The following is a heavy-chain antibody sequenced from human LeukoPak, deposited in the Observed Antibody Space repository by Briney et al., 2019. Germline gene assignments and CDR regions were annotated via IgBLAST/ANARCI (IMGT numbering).Heavy chain of an antibody. CDR3: ALLAVASDFDY. CDR2: IASSGRTR. D-gene: IGHD6-19*01. CDR1: GFPFSFFE. J-gene: IGHJ4*02. V-gene: IGHV3-48*03. Sequence: SGGSLRFSCAVSGFPFSFFEINWVRQAPGKGLEWVSNIASSGRTRYYADSVKGRFSISRDNAKNSLYLQMNTLRVEDTGVYYCALLAVASDFDYWGQGALVTVSS.